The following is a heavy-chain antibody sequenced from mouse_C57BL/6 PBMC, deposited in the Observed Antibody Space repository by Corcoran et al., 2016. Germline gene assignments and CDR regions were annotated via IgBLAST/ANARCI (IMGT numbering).Heavy chain of an antibody. CDR2: IYPGSGST. J-gene: IGHJ3*01. Sequence: QVQLQQPGAELVKPGASVKMSCKASGYTFTSYWITWVKQRPGQGLEWIGDIYPGSGSTNYNEKFKSKATLTVDTSSSTAYMQLSSLTSEDSAVYYCARGEFITTVDWFAYWGQGTLVTVSA. CDR1: GYTFTSYW. D-gene: IGHD1-1*01. V-gene: IGHV1-55*01. CDR3: ARGEFITTVDWFAY.